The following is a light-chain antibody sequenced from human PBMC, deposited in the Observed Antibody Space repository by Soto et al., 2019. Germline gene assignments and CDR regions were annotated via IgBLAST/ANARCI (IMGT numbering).Light chain of an antibody. CDR1: QGSSSW. CDR2: AAS. V-gene: IGKV1-12*01. Sequence: DIQMTQSPSSVSASVGDRVTITCRASQGSSSWLAWYQQKPEKAPKLLIYAASSLQSGVPSKFSGSGSGTDYTLPLSRLQLHDFAHDYSQQPNSYPRTFGQGTKVQIK. CDR3: QQPNSYPRT. J-gene: IGKJ1*01.